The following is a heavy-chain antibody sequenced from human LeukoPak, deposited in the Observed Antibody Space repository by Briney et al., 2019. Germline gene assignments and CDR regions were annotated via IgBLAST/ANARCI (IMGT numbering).Heavy chain of an antibody. J-gene: IGHJ4*02. CDR2: INPNSGGT. D-gene: IGHD3-22*01. V-gene: IGHV1-2*02. CDR3: ARDRDYYDSSGYLSY. CDR1: GYTFTGYY. Sequence: ASVKVSCKASGYTFTGYYMHWVRQAPGQGLEWMGWINPNSGGTNCAQKFQGRVTMTRDTSISTAYMELSRLRSDDTAVYYCARDRDYYDSSGYLSYWGQGTLVTVSS.